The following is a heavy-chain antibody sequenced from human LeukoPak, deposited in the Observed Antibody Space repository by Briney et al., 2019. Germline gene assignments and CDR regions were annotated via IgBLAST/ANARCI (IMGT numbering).Heavy chain of an antibody. V-gene: IGHV1-18*01. J-gene: IGHJ4*02. D-gene: IGHD6-19*01. CDR2: INTYNGNT. Sequence: ASVKVSCKASGYTFTNYGITWMRQAPGQGLEWMGWINTYNGNTNYAQKLQGRVTITTDTSTSTAYMELRSLRSDDTAVYYCARGSSGWHAADYWGQGTLVTVSS. CDR1: GYTFTNYG. CDR3: ARGSSGWHAADY.